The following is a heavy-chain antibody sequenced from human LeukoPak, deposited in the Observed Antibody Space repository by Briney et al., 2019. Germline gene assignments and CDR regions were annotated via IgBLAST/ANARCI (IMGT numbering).Heavy chain of an antibody. D-gene: IGHD6-13*01. Sequence: ASVKVSCKASGYIFTDYYMHWVRQAPGQELGWMGRINPNSGGTNYAQKFQGRVTMTRDTSTSTVYMELSSLRSEDTAVYYCARDLGGYSSSSTNWFDPWGQGTLVTVSS. CDR1: GYIFTDYY. V-gene: IGHV1/OR15-1*04. CDR2: INPNSGGT. CDR3: ARDLGGYSSSSTNWFDP. J-gene: IGHJ5*02.